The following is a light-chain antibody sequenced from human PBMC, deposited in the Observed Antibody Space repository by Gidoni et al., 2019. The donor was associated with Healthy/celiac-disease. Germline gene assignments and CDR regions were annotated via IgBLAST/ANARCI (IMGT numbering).Light chain of an antibody. J-gene: IGKJ2*01. V-gene: IGKV3-11*01. CDR3: QQRSNLPRT. CDR2: DAS. Sequence: EIVLTQSPATLSLSPGERATLSCRASQSVSSYLAWYQQKPGQAPRLLIYDASNRATGIPARFSGSGSGTDFTLTISSLEPEDFAVYYCQQRSNLPRTFXQXTKLEIK. CDR1: QSVSSY.